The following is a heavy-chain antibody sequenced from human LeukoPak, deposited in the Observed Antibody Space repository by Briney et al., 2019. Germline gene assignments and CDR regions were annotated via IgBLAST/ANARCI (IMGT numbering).Heavy chain of an antibody. CDR2: ISYDGNNK. CDR1: GFTFSRNV. D-gene: IGHD3-10*01. J-gene: IGHJ6*03. CDR3: ARGGIPTGPYYYFYYMDV. V-gene: IGHV3-30*01. Sequence: PGSSLRLSCAASGFTFSRNVMHWFRQAPGKGLEWVALISYDGNNKFYADSVKGRFTISRDNSRNTLYLQMNSLRGEDAAVYSCARGGIPTGPYYYFYYMDVWGKGTAVTVSS.